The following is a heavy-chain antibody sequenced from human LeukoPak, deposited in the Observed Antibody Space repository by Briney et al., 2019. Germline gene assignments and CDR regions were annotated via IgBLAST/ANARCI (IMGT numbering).Heavy chain of an antibody. CDR1: GGSISSSSYY. J-gene: IGHJ3*02. CDR2: IYYSGST. D-gene: IGHD2-15*01. CDR3: ARVNAQGRYCSGGSCYSRGTFDI. Sequence: PSETLSLTCTVSGGSISSSSYYWGWIRQPPGKGLEWIGSIYYSGSTNYNPSLKSRVTISVDKSKNQFSLKLSSVTAADTAVYYCARVNAQGRYCSGGSCYSRGTFDIWGQGTMVTVSS. V-gene: IGHV4-39*07.